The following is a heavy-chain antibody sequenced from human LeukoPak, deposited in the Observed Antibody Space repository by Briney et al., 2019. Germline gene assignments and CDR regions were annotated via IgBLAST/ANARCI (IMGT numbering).Heavy chain of an antibody. CDR3: ARDLSGDYLTGSSDYYGMDV. J-gene: IGHJ6*02. Sequence: GGSLRLSCAASGFTFSSYSMNWVRQAPGKGLEWVSSISSSSSYIYYADSVKGRFTISRDNAKNSLYLQMNSLRAEDTAVYYCARDLSGDYLTGSSDYYGMDVWGQGTTVIVSS. CDR1: GFTFSSYS. V-gene: IGHV3-21*01. D-gene: IGHD4-17*01. CDR2: ISSSSSYI.